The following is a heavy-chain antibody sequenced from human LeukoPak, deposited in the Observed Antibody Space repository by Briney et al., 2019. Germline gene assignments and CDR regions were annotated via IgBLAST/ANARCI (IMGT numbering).Heavy chain of an antibody. J-gene: IGHJ4*02. D-gene: IGHD4-23*01. CDR2: VNPNTGGT. CDR1: GFTFTGYY. Sequence: ASLKVSCKASGFTFTGYYFHWVRQAPGQGLEWMGWVNPNTGGTNYAQMFQGRVTMTRDTSISTAYMELSRLTSDDTAVYYCARDSYGGNWSLGYWGQGTLVTVSS. CDR3: ARDSYGGNWSLGY. V-gene: IGHV1-2*02.